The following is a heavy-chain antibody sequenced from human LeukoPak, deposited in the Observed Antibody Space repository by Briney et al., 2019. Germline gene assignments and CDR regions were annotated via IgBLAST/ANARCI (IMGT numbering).Heavy chain of an antibody. V-gene: IGHV1-2*02. CDR2: INLNSGGT. CDR3: TSGFCGSTTCFAYVEY. Sequence: GASVKVSCKASGYTFTGYYMHWVRQAPGQGLEWMGWINLNSGGTKYAQSFQGRVTMTRDTSVGTDYMELSRLRFDDTAVYYCTSGFCGSTTCFAYVEYWGQGTLITVSS. CDR1: GYTFTGYY. J-gene: IGHJ4*02. D-gene: IGHD2-2*01.